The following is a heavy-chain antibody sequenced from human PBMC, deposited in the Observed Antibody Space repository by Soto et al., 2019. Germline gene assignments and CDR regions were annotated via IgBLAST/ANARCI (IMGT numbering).Heavy chain of an antibody. Sequence: PSETLSRTCTVSGGSVSSGSYYWSWIRQPPGKGMEWSGYIYYSGTTNYNPSLKSRVTISVDTSKNQFSLKLSSVTAADTAVYYCARDSARYYYDSRPGSFDIWGQGTMVTVS. CDR2: IYYSGTT. J-gene: IGHJ3*02. CDR3: ARDSARYYYDSRPGSFDI. V-gene: IGHV4-61*01. D-gene: IGHD3-22*01. CDR1: GGSVSSGSYY.